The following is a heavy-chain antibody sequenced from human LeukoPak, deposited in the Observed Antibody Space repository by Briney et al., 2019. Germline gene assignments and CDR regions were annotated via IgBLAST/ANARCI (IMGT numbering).Heavy chain of an antibody. V-gene: IGHV1-2*02. CDR1: GYTFTGYY. D-gene: IGHD5-18*01. CDR3: ARDRGGIELFDY. J-gene: IGHJ4*02. Sequence: ASVKVSCKASGYTFTGYYTHWVRQAPGQGLEWMGWINPSSGGTNYAQKFQGRVTMTRDTSITTAYMELSSLRSDDTAVYYCARDRGGIELFDYWGQGTLVTVSS. CDR2: INPSSGGT.